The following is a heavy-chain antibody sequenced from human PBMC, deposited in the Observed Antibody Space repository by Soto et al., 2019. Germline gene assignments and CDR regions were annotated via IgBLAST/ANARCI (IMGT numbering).Heavy chain of an antibody. V-gene: IGHV3-23*01. CDR1: GFTFSSYA. CDR2: ISGSGGST. D-gene: IGHD1-26*01. J-gene: IGHJ4*02. CDR3: AKGGLLDDRGSGGYYFDY. Sequence: PGGSLRLSCAASGFTFSSYAMSWVRQAPGKGLEWVSAISGSGGSTYYADSVKGRFTISRDNSKNTLYLQMNSLRAEDTAVYYCAKGGLLDDRGSGGYYFDYWGQGTLVTVSS.